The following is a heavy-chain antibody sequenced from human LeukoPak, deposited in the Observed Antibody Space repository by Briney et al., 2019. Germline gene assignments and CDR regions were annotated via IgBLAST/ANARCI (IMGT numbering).Heavy chain of an antibody. V-gene: IGHV4-30-4*07. Sequence: PSETLSLTCAVSGGSISSGGYSWSWIRQPPGKGLEWIGYIYYSGSTYYNPSLKSRVTISVDTSKNQFSLKLSSVTAADTAVYYCARDGYIIWGQGTMVTVSS. CDR2: IYYSGST. J-gene: IGHJ3*02. D-gene: IGHD5-18*01. CDR1: GGSISSGGYS. CDR3: ARDGYII.